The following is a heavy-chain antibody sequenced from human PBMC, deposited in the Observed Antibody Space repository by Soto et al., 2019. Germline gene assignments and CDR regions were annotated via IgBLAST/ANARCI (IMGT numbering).Heavy chain of an antibody. Sequence: RHPPGKGMEWIGYIYYSGRTNYNPSLKSRVTISVATSKNQFSLKLSSVTAADMDVYYFFCYFYGDHRNLLSFPTRRSSDL. D-gene: IGHD4-17*01. V-gene: IGHV4-59*01. J-gene: IGHJ2*01. CDR2: IYYSGRT. CDR3: FCYFYGDHRNLLSFPTRRSSDL.